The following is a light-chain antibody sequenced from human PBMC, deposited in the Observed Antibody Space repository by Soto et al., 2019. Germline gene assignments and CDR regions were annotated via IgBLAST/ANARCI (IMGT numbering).Light chain of an antibody. Sequence: EIVLTQSPGTLSLSPGERATLSCRASQSVSSIYLAWYQQKPGQAPRLLIYSASSRATGIPDRFSGSGSGTDLTLTISRLEPEDFAVYYCQQYGSSPMYTFGQGTKLEIK. CDR3: QQYGSSPMYT. CDR2: SAS. J-gene: IGKJ2*01. CDR1: QSVSSIY. V-gene: IGKV3-20*01.